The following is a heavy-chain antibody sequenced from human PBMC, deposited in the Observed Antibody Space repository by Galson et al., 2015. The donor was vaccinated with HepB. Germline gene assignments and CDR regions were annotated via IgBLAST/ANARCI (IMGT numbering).Heavy chain of an antibody. CDR3: ASISNRRPGYYYYMDV. V-gene: IGHV5-51*03. CDR2: IYPGDSGT. Sequence: QSGAEVTKPGESLKISCKGSGYSFTSYWIGWVRQMPGKGLEWMGIIYPGDSGTRYSPSFQGQVTISADKSISTAYLQWSSLKASDTAMYYCASISNRRPGYYYYMDVWGKGTTVTVSS. J-gene: IGHJ6*03. D-gene: IGHD1-14*01. CDR1: GYSFTSYW.